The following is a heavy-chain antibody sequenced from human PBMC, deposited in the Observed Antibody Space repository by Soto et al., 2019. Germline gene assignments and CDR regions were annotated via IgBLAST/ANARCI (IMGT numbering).Heavy chain of an antibody. Sequence: EVQLVESGGGLVKPGGSLRLSCAASGFTFSNAWMSWVRQAPGKGLEWVGRIKSKADGGTTDYAAPVKGRFTISRDDSKNTLYLEMNSLKTEDTAVYYCATVCGDYVSFDYWGQGTLVTVSS. CDR3: ATVCGDYVSFDY. CDR1: GFTFSNAW. J-gene: IGHJ4*02. CDR2: IKSKADGGTT. V-gene: IGHV3-15*01. D-gene: IGHD4-17*01.